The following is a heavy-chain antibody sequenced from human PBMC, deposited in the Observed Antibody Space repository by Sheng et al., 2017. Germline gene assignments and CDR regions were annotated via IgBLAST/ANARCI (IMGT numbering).Heavy chain of an antibody. Sequence: QVQLVQSGAEVKKPGSSVKVSCKASGGTFSSYAISWVRQAPGQGLEWMGGIIPILGIANYAQKFQGRVTITADKSTSTAYMELSSLRSEDTAVYYCASAGYGSGSYYNGYYYYYMDVWGKGTTVTVSS. CDR2: IIPILGIA. J-gene: IGHJ6*03. V-gene: IGHV1-69*04. CDR3: ASAGYGSGSYYNGYYYYYMDV. CDR1: GGTFSSYA. D-gene: IGHD3-10*01.